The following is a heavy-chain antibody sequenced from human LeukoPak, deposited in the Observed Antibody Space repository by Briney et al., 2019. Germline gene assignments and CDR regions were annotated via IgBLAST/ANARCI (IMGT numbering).Heavy chain of an antibody. J-gene: IGHJ4*02. D-gene: IGHD6-19*01. CDR2: ISSSGSTI. CDR1: GFTFSSYE. Sequence: GGSLRLSCAASGFTFSSYEMNWVRQAPGKGLEWVSYISSSGSTIYYADSVKGRFTISRDNAKNSLYLQMNSLRAEGTAVYYCARVGGIAVAGTQGEIDYWGQGTLVTVSS. CDR3: ARVGGIAVAGTQGEIDY. V-gene: IGHV3-48*03.